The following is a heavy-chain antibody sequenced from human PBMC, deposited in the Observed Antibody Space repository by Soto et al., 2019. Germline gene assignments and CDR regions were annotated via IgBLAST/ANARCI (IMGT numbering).Heavy chain of an antibody. CDR2: IGAYNGNT. J-gene: IGHJ4*02. Sequence: QVQLVQSGAEVKKPGASVKVSCKPSGYTFSSYFISWVRQAPGQGLEWMGWIGAYNGNTNYAQNLQGRVTMTTDTPTSTAYLELRSLRSCATAVYYWARELPPVAYRGQGALVSVS. CDR3: ARELPPVAY. V-gene: IGHV1-18*01. CDR1: GYTFSSYF.